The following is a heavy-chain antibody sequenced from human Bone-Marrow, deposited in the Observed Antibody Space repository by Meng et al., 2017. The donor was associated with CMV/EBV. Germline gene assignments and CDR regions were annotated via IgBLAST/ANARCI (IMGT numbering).Heavy chain of an antibody. Sequence: GGSLRLSCAASGFTLSDYTMQWVRQSPGKGLEWVALISYNGGFEYYSDSVKGRFTISRDNSKNRLYLRMDSLKTEDTAVYYCAREGGVRTAFEIWGQGTMVTVSS. CDR1: GFTLSDYT. CDR2: ISYNGGFE. J-gene: IGHJ3*02. D-gene: IGHD3-16*01. CDR3: AREGGVRTAFEI. V-gene: IGHV3-30*04.